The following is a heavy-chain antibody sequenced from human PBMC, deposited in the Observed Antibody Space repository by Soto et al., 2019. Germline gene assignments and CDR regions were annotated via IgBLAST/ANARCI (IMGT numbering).Heavy chain of an antibody. Sequence: SETLSLTCAVYGGSFSGYYWSWIRQPPGKGLEWIGEINHSGSTNYNPSLKSRVTISVDTSKNQFSLKLSSVTAADTAVYYCARSSRYLYGSGSYYGLRGFDYWGQGTLVTVSS. CDR2: INHSGST. CDR3: ARSSRYLYGSGSYYGLRGFDY. CDR1: GGSFSGYY. V-gene: IGHV4-34*01. D-gene: IGHD3-10*01. J-gene: IGHJ4*02.